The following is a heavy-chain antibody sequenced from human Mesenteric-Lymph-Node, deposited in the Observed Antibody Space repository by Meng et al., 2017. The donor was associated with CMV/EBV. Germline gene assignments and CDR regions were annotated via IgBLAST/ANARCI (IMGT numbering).Heavy chain of an antibody. V-gene: IGHV1-2*06. J-gene: IGHJ4*02. CDR2: INPSSGAT. D-gene: IGHD2-2*01. CDR3: ARDQSAAAIN. Sequence: KVYCKASGYKFTNYYIRWVRQAPGQGLEWMGRINPSSGATNYAQTFQDRVTMTSDTSITTAYMELSSLRSDDTAVYYCARDQSAAAINWGQGTLVTVSS. CDR1: GYKFTNYY.